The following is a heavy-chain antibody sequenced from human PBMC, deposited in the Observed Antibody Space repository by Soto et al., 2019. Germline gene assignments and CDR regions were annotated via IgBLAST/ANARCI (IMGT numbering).Heavy chain of an antibody. Sequence: EVQLVESGGGLVKPGGSLRLSCAASGFTFSXXXMNWVRQAPGKGXEWVSSISSSSSYIYYADSVKGRFTISRDNAKNSLYLQMNSLRAEDTVVYYCAREGYSSGWYSDYWGQGTLVTVSS. V-gene: IGHV3-21*01. CDR1: GFTFSXXX. CDR2: ISSSSSYI. J-gene: IGHJ4*02. D-gene: IGHD6-19*01. CDR3: AREGYSSGWYSDY.